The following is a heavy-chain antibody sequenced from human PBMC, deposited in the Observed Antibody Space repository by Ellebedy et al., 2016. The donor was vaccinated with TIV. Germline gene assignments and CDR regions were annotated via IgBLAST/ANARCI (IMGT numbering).Heavy chain of an antibody. CDR2: VDYPETT. Sequence: MPSEPLSLTCPVSGASIRRSPYYWAWIRQPPGMGREWIGTVDYPETTYYSPSLRSRLAISLDMSTTRFSLEMTSVTAAETALYYCARGLWWSAAQDHWGQGTPVTVSS. D-gene: IGHD2-8*02. CDR3: ARGLWWSAAQDH. V-gene: IGHV4-39*07. J-gene: IGHJ4*02. CDR1: GASIRRSPYY.